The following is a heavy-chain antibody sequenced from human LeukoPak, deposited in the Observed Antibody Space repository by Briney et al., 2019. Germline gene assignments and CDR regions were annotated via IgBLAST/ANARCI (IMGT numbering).Heavy chain of an antibody. V-gene: IGHV3-48*01. Sequence: GGSLRLSCAASGFTFSSYSMNWVRQAPGKGLEWVSYISSSSSTIYYADSVKGRFTISRDNAKSSLYLQMNSLRAEDTAVYYCARDKWGNYVWGSYRPDYWGQGTLVTVSS. CDR2: ISSSSSTI. D-gene: IGHD3-16*02. CDR1: GFTFSSYS. CDR3: ARDKWGNYVWGSYRPDY. J-gene: IGHJ4*02.